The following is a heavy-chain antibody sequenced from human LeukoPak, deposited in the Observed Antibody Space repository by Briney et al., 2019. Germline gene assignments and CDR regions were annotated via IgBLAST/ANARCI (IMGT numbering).Heavy chain of an antibody. V-gene: IGHV3-9*01. J-gene: IGHJ4*02. Sequence: GGSLRLSCEASGFTFDDYAMHWVRQAPGKGLEWVSGISWNSGSIGYADSVKGRFTISRDNAKNSLYLQMNSLRAEDTALYYCAKTPARYCSSTSCYSYFDYWGQGTLVTVSS. CDR1: GFTFDDYA. CDR2: ISWNSGSI. CDR3: AKTPARYCSSTSCYSYFDY. D-gene: IGHD2-2*02.